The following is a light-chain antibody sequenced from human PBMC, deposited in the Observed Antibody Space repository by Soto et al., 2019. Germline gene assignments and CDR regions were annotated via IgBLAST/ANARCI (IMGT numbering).Light chain of an antibody. V-gene: IGKV1-39*01. CDR3: QQSYSTPRGLT. J-gene: IGKJ4*01. CDR1: QRINNY. Sequence: DSQMTQSPSSLSASVGDRVTITCRGSQRINNYLNWYQQKPGKAPNLLIYAASSLQSGVPSRFSGSGSGTDFTLTISSLQPEDFATYYCQQSYSTPRGLTFGGGTKVDIK. CDR2: AAS.